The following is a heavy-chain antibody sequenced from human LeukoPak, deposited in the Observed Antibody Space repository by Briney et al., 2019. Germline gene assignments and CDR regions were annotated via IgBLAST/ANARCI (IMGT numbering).Heavy chain of an antibody. CDR3: AKATNTATGTPTLAIDY. V-gene: IGHV3-11*05. J-gene: IGHJ4*02. Sequence: PGGSLRLSCAASGFIFSEYYMSWIRQAPGKGLEWVSYISSTSSYTAYADSVKGRFTISRDNAKNSLYLQMNSLRAEDTAVYFCAKATNTATGTPTLAIDYWGQGTLVTVSS. CDR2: ISSTSSYT. D-gene: IGHD6-13*01. CDR1: GFIFSEYY.